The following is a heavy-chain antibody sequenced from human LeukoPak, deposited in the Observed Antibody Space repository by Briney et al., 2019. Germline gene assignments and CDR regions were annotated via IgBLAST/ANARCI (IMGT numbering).Heavy chain of an antibody. V-gene: IGHV4-4*07. D-gene: IGHD6-19*01. J-gene: IGHJ4*02. CDR2: IHTSGST. CDR1: GGSISNYH. CDR3: ARRDISSGWSFDY. Sequence: SGILSLTCTVSGGSISNYHWSWIRQPAGKGLEWIGQIHTSGSTNYNPPLKSRVSMSIDTTEDQVSLTIRSVTAADTAFYYCARRDISSGWSFDYWGQGALVTVSS.